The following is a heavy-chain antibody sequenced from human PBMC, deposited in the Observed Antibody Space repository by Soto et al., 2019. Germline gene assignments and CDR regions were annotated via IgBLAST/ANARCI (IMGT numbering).Heavy chain of an antibody. D-gene: IGHD3-9*01. CDR2: SDYSGST. V-gene: IGHV4-59*08. Sequence: QVQLQESGPGLVKPSETLSLTCTVSGGSISSNYWSWIRQPPGKGLEYIGYSDYSGSTHYKASLNSRVTISVDTSKNQFSLKLSSVTAADPAIYYCARHRTGLDSWGQGTLVTVSS. CDR1: GGSISSNY. J-gene: IGHJ4*02. CDR3: ARHRTGLDS.